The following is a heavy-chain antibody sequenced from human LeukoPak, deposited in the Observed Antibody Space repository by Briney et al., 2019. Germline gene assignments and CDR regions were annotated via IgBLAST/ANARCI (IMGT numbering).Heavy chain of an antibody. J-gene: IGHJ3*02. Sequence: SETLSLTCTVSGGSVSSSSYYWGWIRQPPGKGLEWIGSIYYSGSTYYNPSLKSRVTISVDTSKNQFSLKLSSVTAAETAVYYCARGNYYDSPGAFDIWGQGTMVTVSS. CDR1: GGSVSSSSYY. CDR2: IYYSGST. D-gene: IGHD3-22*01. CDR3: ARGNYYDSPGAFDI. V-gene: IGHV4-39*01.